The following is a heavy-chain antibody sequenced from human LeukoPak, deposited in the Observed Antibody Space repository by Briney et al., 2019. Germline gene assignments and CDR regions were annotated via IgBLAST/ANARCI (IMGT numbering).Heavy chain of an antibody. Sequence: GGSLRLSCAATGFTFSNYAIHWGRQAPGKGLEWVAFISDDGSRQHYADSVKGRFTISRDNSKNTLNLQMNSLRAEDTAVYYCARDFGAHDSSGPFHYFDYWGQGTLVTVSS. D-gene: IGHD3-22*01. CDR3: ARDFGAHDSSGPFHYFDY. CDR2: ISDDGSRQ. J-gene: IGHJ4*02. V-gene: IGHV3-30-3*01. CDR1: GFTFSNYA.